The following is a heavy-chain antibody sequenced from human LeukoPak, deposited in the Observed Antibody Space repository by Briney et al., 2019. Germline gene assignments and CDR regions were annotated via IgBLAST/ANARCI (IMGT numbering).Heavy chain of an antibody. V-gene: IGHV3-74*01. J-gene: IGHJ4*02. D-gene: IGHD5-18*01. Sequence: GGSLRLSCAASGFTFSNYWMHWVRQAPGKGLVWVSRINSDGSTTSYADSVGGRFTISRDNAKNTLYLQMNSLRAEDTAVYYCARGASGYSYGWGQGTLVTVSS. CDR2: INSDGSTT. CDR1: GFTFSNYW. CDR3: ARGASGYSYG.